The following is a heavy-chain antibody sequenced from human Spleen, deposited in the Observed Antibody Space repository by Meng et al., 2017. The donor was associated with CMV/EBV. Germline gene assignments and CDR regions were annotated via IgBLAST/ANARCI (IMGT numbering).Heavy chain of an antibody. CDR3: ARGRCSSTSCYAYGMDV. CDR2: IIPIFGTA. D-gene: IGHD2-2*01. CDR1: GGTFSSYA. J-gene: IGHJ6*02. Sequence: SVKVSCKASGGTFSSYAISWVRQAPGQGLEWMGGIIPIFGTANYAQKFQGRVTITTDESTSTAYMELSSLRSEDTAVYYWARGRCSSTSCYAYGMDVWGQGTTVTVSS. V-gene: IGHV1-69*05.